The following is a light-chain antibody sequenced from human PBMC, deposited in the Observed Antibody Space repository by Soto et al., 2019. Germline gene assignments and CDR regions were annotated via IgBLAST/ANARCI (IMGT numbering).Light chain of an antibody. J-gene: IGKJ1*01. CDR1: QSVLYSSNNKNY. CDR2: WAS. V-gene: IGKV4-1*01. CDR3: QQYYSSPPT. Sequence: DIVMTQSPDSLAVSLGERATINCKSSQSVLYSSNNKNYLAWYQQKSGQPPKLLIYWASTRESVVPDRFSGSGSGTDFTLTISSLQAEYVAFYYCQQYYSSPPTFGQGTKVEIK.